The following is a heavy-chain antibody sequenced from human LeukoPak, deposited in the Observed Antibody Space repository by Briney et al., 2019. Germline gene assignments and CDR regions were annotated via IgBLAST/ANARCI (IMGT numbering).Heavy chain of an antibody. V-gene: IGHV1-18*01. D-gene: IGHD4-23*01. CDR3: ARDHLPIYGGKDLDY. CDR2: ISAYNGNT. CDR1: GYTFTSYG. J-gene: IGHJ4*02. Sequence: ASVKVSCKASGYTFTSYGISWVRQAPGQGLESMGWISAYNGNTNYAQKLQGRVTMTTDTSTSTAYMELRSLRSDDTAVYYCARDHLPIYGGKDLDYWGQGTLVTVSS.